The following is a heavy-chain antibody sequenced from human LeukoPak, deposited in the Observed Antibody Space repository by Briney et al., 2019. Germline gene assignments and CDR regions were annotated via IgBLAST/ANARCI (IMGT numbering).Heavy chain of an antibody. CDR3: ARHSGAYDYWLGY. J-gene: IGHJ4*02. D-gene: IGHD5-12*01. CDR2: IYYSGRT. V-gene: IGHV4-59*08. CDR1: GGSISNHY. Sequence: SETLSLTCTVSGGSISNHYWSWIRQPPGKGLEWIGNIYYSGRTNYNPSLRSRVTISVDTSKKQFSLKLNSVTAADTAVYYRARHSGAYDYWLGYWGQGTLVTVSS.